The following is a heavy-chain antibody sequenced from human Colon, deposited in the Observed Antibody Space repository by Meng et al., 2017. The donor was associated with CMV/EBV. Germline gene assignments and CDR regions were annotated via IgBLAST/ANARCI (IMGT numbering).Heavy chain of an antibody. Sequence: SETLSLTCTVSGGSVDNSDYYWNWIRQPPGKGLEWIGYIYSSGSTRYNPSLKSRVILSLDTSKNQFSLRLSSVTAADTATYYCARMEKFQLPAYFFDSWGQGTLVTVSS. J-gene: IGHJ4*02. CDR2: IYSSGST. CDR1: GGSVDNSDYY. CDR3: ARMEKFQLPAYFFDS. V-gene: IGHV4-61*08. D-gene: IGHD1-1*01.